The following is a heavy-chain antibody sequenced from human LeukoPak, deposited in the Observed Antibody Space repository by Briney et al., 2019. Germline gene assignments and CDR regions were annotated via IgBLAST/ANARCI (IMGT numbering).Heavy chain of an antibody. CDR1: GFXFSSYE. D-gene: IGHD1-26*01. V-gene: IGHV3-48*03. J-gene: IGHJ3*02. Sequence: GGSLRLSCAASGFXFSSYEINWVRQAPGKGLEWVSYISGGGTTIYLADSVKGRFTISRDNAKNSLYLQMNSLRAEDTAVYYCAREGWGLSVADAFDIWGQGTMVTVSS. CDR3: AREGWGLSVADAFDI. CDR2: ISGGGTTI.